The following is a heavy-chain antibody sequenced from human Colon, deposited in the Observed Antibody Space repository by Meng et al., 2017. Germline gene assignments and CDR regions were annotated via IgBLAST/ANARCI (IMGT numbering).Heavy chain of an antibody. CDR3: ARDSGHYYDSSDS. CDR1: GGTFSSYA. V-gene: IGHV1-69*06. D-gene: IGHD3-22*01. Sequence: SVKVSCKASGGTFSSYAISWVRQAPGQGLEWMGGIIPIFGTANYAQKFQGRVTITADKSTSTAYMELSSLRSEDTAVYYCARDSGHYYDSSDSWGQGTRVTVSS. CDR2: IIPIFGTA. J-gene: IGHJ4*02.